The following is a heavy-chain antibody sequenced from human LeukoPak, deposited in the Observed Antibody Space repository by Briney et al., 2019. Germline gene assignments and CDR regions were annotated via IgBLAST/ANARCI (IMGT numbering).Heavy chain of an antibody. V-gene: IGHV3-33*01. D-gene: IGHD3-10*01. CDR3: ARALDYYDSGSYFYFDL. J-gene: IGHJ2*01. CDR1: GFTFSSYG. CDR2: IWYDGSNK. Sequence: GGSLRLSCAASGFTFSSYGMHWVRQAPGKGLEWVAVIWYDGSNKYYADSVKGRFTISRDNSKNTLYLQMNSLRAEDTAVYYCARALDYYDSGSYFYFDLWGRGTLVTVSS.